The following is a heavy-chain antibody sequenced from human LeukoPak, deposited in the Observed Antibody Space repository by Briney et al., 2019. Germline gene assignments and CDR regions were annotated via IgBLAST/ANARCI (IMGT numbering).Heavy chain of an antibody. CDR2: IDPRDSYA. V-gene: IGHV5-10-1*01. CDR1: GYSFTSYW. Sequence: GESLKISCKASGYSFTSYWITWVRQMPGKGLEWMGRIDPRDSYANYSPSFQGHVTISADRSISTAYLQWSSLKASDTAMYYCARLHPTSCSAGTFYWFDPWGQGTLVTVSS. D-gene: IGHD2-15*01. CDR3: ARLHPTSCSAGTFYWFDP. J-gene: IGHJ5*02.